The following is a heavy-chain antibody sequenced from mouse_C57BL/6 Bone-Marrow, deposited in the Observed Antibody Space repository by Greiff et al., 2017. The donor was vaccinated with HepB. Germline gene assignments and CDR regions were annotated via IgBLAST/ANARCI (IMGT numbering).Heavy chain of an antibody. CDR1: GFTFSSYA. J-gene: IGHJ2*01. Sequence: EVKVEESGGGLVKPGGSLKLSCAASGFTFSSYAMSWVRQTPEKRLEWVATISDGGSYTYYPDNVKGRFTISRDNAKNNLYLQMSHLKSEDTAMYYCARGVWYFDYWGQGTTLTVSS. CDR2: ISDGGSYT. V-gene: IGHV5-4*03. CDR3: ARGVWYFDY.